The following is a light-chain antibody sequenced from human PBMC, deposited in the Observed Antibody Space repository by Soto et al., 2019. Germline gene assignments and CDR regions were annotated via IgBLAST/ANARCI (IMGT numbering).Light chain of an antibody. CDR1: QSVRNS. J-gene: IGKJ4*01. CDR2: DAS. Sequence: EIVLTQSPATLSLSPGERATLSCRASQSVRNSLAWYQQKPGQAPRLLIYDASNRATGIPARFGGSGSGTEFTLTISSLQSEDFAVYSCQQYDNWPSTFGGGTKV. CDR3: QQYDNWPST. V-gene: IGKV3-15*01.